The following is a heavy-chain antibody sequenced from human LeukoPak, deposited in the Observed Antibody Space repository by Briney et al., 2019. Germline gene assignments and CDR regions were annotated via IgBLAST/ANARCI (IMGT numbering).Heavy chain of an antibody. CDR1: GGSISSYY. D-gene: IGHD3-22*01. CDR3: ARVMGGRYYYDSSGEAFDI. V-gene: IGHV4-59*01. Sequence: MASETLSLTCTVSGGSISSYYWSWIRQPPGKGLEWLGYIYYSGSTNYNPSLKSRVTISVDTSKNQFSLKLSSVTAADTAVYYCARVMGGRYYYDSSGEAFDIWGQGTMVTVSS. CDR2: IYYSGST. J-gene: IGHJ3*02.